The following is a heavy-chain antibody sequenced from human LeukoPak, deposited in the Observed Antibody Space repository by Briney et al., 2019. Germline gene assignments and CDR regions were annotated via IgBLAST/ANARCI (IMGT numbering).Heavy chain of an antibody. Sequence: GGSLRLSCAASGFTFSSYNMNWVRQALGKGLEWVSYISSSGSTIYYADSVKGRFTISRDNAKNSLYLQMNSLRAEDTAVYYCARETDSTLFDHWGQGTLVTVSS. V-gene: IGHV3-48*04. CDR3: ARETDSTLFDH. D-gene: IGHD2-2*01. CDR1: GFTFSSYN. J-gene: IGHJ4*02. CDR2: ISSSGSTI.